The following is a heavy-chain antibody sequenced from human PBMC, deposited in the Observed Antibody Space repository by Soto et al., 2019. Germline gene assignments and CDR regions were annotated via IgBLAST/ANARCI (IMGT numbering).Heavy chain of an antibody. CDR1: GYTFSNYG. D-gene: IGHD2-15*01. J-gene: IGHJ6*02. CDR2: ISAYNGNT. Sequence: QVQLVQSGAEVKKPGASVKVSCKASGYTFSNYGISWVRQAPGQGLEWMGWISAYNGNTNYAQKLQGRVTMTTDTSTSTAYMELRSLRSDDTAVYYCARDWGNCSGGSCYSDYYYYYGMDVWCQGTTVTVSS. CDR3: ARDWGNCSGGSCYSDYYYYYGMDV. V-gene: IGHV1-18*01.